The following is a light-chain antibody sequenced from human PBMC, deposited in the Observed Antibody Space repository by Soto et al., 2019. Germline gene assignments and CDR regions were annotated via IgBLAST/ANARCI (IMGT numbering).Light chain of an antibody. CDR2: GAS. CDR1: QSVSSN. Sequence: EIVMTQSPATLSVSPGERVTLSCRASQSVSSNLAWYQQKPGQAPRLLIYGASTRATGIPARFSGGGSETEFTLTISSLQSEDFAVYYCQQYLNWPPRTFGQGTKVEIK. J-gene: IGKJ1*01. CDR3: QQYLNWPPRT. V-gene: IGKV3-15*01.